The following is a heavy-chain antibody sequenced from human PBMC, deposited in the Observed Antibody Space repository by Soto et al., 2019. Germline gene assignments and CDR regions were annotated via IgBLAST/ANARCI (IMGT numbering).Heavy chain of an antibody. Sequence: QLQLQESGPGLVKPSETLSLTCTVSGGSISSSSYYWGWIRQPPGKGLEWIGSIDYSGSTYYNPSLKSRVTISVDTSKNQFSLKLSSVTAADTAVYYCARRYGDYVPRFDYWGQGTLVTVSS. D-gene: IGHD4-17*01. CDR1: GGSISSSSYY. J-gene: IGHJ4*02. CDR2: IDYSGST. CDR3: ARRYGDYVPRFDY. V-gene: IGHV4-39*01.